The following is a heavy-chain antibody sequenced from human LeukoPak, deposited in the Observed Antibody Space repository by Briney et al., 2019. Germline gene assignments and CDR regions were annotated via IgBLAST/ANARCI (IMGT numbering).Heavy chain of an antibody. J-gene: IGHJ4*02. Sequence: ASVKVSCKASGYTFNDYYMHWVRQAPGQGLEWMGWINPKSGGRSYAQRFQGRVTMTRDTSISTAYMELSRLRSHDTAVYYCATGERLVPAAMWFDYWGQGTLVTVSS. CDR2: INPKSGGR. D-gene: IGHD2-2*01. CDR3: ATGERLVPAAMWFDY. CDR1: GYTFNDYY. V-gene: IGHV1-2*02.